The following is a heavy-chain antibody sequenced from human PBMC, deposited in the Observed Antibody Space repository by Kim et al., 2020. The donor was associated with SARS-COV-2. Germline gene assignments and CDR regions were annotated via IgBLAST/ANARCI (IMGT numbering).Heavy chain of an antibody. CDR3: ASGIPWGSGSYYLGY. J-gene: IGHJ4*02. CDR1: GYTFTSYY. V-gene: IGHV1-46*01. D-gene: IGHD1-26*01. CDR2: INPSGGST. Sequence: ASVKVSCKASGYTFTSYYMHWVRQAPGQGLEWMGIINPSGGSTSYAQKFQGRVTMTRDTSTSTVYMELSSLRSEDTAVYYCASGIPWGSGSYYLGYWGQGTLVTVSS.